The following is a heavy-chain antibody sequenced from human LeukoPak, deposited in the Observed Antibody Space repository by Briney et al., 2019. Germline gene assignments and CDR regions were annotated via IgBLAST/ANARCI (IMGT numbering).Heavy chain of an antibody. J-gene: IGHJ5*02. Sequence: GGSLRLSCAASGFTFSSSDMNWVRQAPGKGLEWVSYISSGTSTIYYADSVKGRFTISRDNAKNSLYLQMNSLRAEDTAVYYCARDVTYYGGDWFDPWGQGTLVTVSS. D-gene: IGHD4-23*01. CDR1: GFTFSSSD. CDR3: ARDVTYYGGDWFDP. V-gene: IGHV3-48*04. CDR2: ISSGTSTI.